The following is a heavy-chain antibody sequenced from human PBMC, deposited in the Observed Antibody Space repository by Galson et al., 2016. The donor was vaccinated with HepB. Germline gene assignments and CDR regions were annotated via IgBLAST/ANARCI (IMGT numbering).Heavy chain of an antibody. Sequence: SLRLSCAASGFTFSSHGMHWVRQAPGKGLEWVAVIWYAGSNKYYADSVKGRFTLSRDNSKNTRYLEMNSLRGGDTAVYYCAREQRFNYGRDVWGQGTTVTVSS. J-gene: IGHJ6*02. CDR3: AREQRFNYGRDV. CDR1: GFTFSSHG. V-gene: IGHV3-33*01. CDR2: IWYAGSNK.